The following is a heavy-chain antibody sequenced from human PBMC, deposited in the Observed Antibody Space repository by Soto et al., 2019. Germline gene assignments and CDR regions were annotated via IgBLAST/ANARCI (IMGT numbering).Heavy chain of an antibody. CDR3: AREGDGYTRRALDY. CDR1: GGSISSYY. CDR2: IYYSGST. J-gene: IGHJ4*02. Sequence: SETLSLTCTVSGGSISSYYWSWIRQPPGKGLEWIGYIYYSGSTNYNPSLKSRVTISVDRSKNQFSLKLSSVTAADTAVYYCAREGDGYTRRALDYWGQGTLVTVSS. D-gene: IGHD5-12*01. V-gene: IGHV4-59*01.